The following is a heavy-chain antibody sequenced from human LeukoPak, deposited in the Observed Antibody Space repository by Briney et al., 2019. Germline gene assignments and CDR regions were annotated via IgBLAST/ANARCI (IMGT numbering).Heavy chain of an antibody. J-gene: IGHJ4*02. D-gene: IGHD1-1*01. V-gene: IGHV1-2*02. CDR1: GYIFTGYY. Sequence: ASVNVSCKASGYIFTGYYMHWVRQAPGQGLEWMGWINSNSGGTNYAQKFQGRVTMTRDTSISTAYMELSRLRSDDTAVYYCARGSSTTGYANFDYWGQGTLVTVSS. CDR2: INSNSGGT. CDR3: ARGSSTTGYANFDY.